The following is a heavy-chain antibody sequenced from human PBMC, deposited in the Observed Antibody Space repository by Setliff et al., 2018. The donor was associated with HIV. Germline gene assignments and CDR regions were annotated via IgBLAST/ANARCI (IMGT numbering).Heavy chain of an antibody. CDR3: TIGHYVSSSG. D-gene: IGHD6-6*01. CDR1: GFTFSSFG. CDR2: ISSTSSYI. J-gene: IGHJ4*02. V-gene: IGHV3-21*04. Sequence: PGGSLRLSCAISGFTFSSFGMNWVRQAPGKGLEWVSFISSTSSYIYYLDSVKGRFTISRDNVGNSVFLQMNTLRAEDTAVYYCTIGHYVSSSGWGPGTLVTVSS.